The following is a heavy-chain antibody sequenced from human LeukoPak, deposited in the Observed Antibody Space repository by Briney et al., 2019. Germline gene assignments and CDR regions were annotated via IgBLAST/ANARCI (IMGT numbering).Heavy chain of an antibody. J-gene: IGHJ3*02. CDR2: IYPGDSDT. CDR3: ARPSPPIYCGGDCYNDAFDI. D-gene: IGHD2-21*02. V-gene: IGHV5-51*01. CDR1: GYSFTSYW. Sequence: KCGESLKISCKGSGYSFTSYWIGWVRQMPGKGLEWMGIIYPGDSDTRYSPSFQGQVTISADKSISTAYLQWSSLKASDTAMYYCARPSPPIYCGGDCYNDAFDIWGQGTMVTVSS.